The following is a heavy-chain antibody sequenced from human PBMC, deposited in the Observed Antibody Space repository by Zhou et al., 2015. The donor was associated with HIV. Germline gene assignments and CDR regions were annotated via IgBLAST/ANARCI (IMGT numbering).Heavy chain of an antibody. J-gene: IGHJ6*02. CDR3: ATQGKVQRNYDILNGIFHYYYYAMDV. D-gene: IGHD3-9*01. CDR2: INADNGKT. CDR1: GYAFTYYA. Sequence: QVLLVQSGAEVKKPGASVKVSCKTSGYAFTYYAISWVRQAPGQGLEWMGWINADNGKTNYAQKFQGRVTLTTDRSTRTAYMELSSLRSEDTAVYYCATQGKVQRNYDILNGIFHYYYYAMDVWGPRDHGHRLL. V-gene: IGHV1-18*01.